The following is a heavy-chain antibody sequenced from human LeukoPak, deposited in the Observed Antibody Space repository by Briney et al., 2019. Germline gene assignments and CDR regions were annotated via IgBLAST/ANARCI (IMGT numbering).Heavy chain of an antibody. CDR3: AKALG. J-gene: IGHJ4*02. CDR2: ISGSGGST. V-gene: IGHV3-23*01. CDR1: GFTFSSYA. Sequence: GGSLRLSCAASGFTFSSYAMSSVRQAPGKGLEWVSAISGSGGSTYYADSVKGRVTISSDNSNNPLDRQMNSRRPEDTAVYYCAKALGWGQGTLVTVSS.